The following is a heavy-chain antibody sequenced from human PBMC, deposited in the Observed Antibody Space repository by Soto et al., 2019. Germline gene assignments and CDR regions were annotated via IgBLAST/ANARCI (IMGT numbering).Heavy chain of an antibody. Sequence: SETLSLTCTVSGGSVSSGSYYWSWIRQPPGKGLEWIGYIYYSGSTNYNPSLKSRVTISVDTSKNQFSLKLSSVTAADTAVYYCARTSGVRGVDYWGQGTLVTVSS. CDR3: ARTSGVRGVDY. J-gene: IGHJ4*02. D-gene: IGHD3-10*01. CDR1: GGSVSSGSYY. CDR2: IYYSGST. V-gene: IGHV4-61*01.